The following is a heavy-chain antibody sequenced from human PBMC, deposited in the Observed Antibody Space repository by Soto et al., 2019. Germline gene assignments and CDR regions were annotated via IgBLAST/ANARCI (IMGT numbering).Heavy chain of an antibody. CDR3: AKRAVVVGARYFDF. CDR2: TSGTGGGT. Sequence: EVQLLESGGGLVQPGGSLRLSCAASGFTFGSYAMSWVRQAPGKGLEWVSTSGTGGGTYYADYVKGRFTISRDITKNTLYLQMMSLRAEDTAVYYCAKRAVVVGARYFDFWGQGTLVTVSS. J-gene: IGHJ4*02. CDR1: GFTFGSYA. D-gene: IGHD2-15*01. V-gene: IGHV3-23*01.